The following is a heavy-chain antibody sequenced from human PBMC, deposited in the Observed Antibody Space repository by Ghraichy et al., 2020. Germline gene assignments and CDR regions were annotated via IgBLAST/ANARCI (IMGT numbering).Heavy chain of an antibody. D-gene: IGHD3-22*01. CDR2: IYWDDDK. Sequence: SGPTLVKPTQTLTLTCTFSGFSLSTSGVGVGWIRQPPGKALEWLALIYWDDDKRYSPSLKSRLTITKDTSKNQVVLTMTNMDPVDTATYYCAHRRRYYDSSGYYSESFDYWGQGTLVTVSS. CDR3: AHRRRYYDSSGYYSESFDY. CDR1: GFSLSTSGVG. J-gene: IGHJ4*02. V-gene: IGHV2-5*02.